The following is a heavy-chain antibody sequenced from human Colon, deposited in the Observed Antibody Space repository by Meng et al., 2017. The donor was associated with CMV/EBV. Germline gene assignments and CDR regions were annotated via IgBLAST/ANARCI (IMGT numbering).Heavy chain of an antibody. Sequence: GGSLRLSCAASGFSFGGYCMTWVRLAPGKGLEWVASVQPNGVEKYYGDSVKARFSLSRDNAKKSVYLEMNSLRADDAAVYYCGRDSSIVELQEALDAFDMWGQGTTVTVSS. J-gene: IGHJ3*02. CDR2: VQPNGVEK. CDR3: GRDSSIVELQEALDAFDM. CDR1: GFSFGGYC. V-gene: IGHV3-7*01. D-gene: IGHD1-7*01.